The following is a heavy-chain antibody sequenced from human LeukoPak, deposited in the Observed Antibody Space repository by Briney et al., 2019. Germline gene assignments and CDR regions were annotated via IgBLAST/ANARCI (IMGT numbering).Heavy chain of an antibody. J-gene: IGHJ6*03. Sequence: PGGSLRLSCAASGFTFSIYSMNWVRQGPGKGLERVSYISGSSGTIYYADSVKGRFTISRDNAKNSLYLQMNSLRAEDTAVYYCSRRRVGALGVYIDVWGKGTTVTVSS. V-gene: IGHV3-48*01. CDR1: GFTFSIYS. D-gene: IGHD1-26*01. CDR2: ISGSSGTI. CDR3: SRRRVGALGVYIDV.